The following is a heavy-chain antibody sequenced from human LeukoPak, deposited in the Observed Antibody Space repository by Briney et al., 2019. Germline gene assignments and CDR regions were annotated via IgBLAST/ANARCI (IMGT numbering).Heavy chain of an antibody. D-gene: IGHD6-19*01. CDR1: GFTFGSYA. V-gene: IGHV3-30-3*01. Sequence: GRSLRLSCVASGFTFGSYAMHWVRQAPGKRLEWVALISYDGSNKDYAVSVKGRFTISRDNSKNTLYLQMNSLRGEDTVVYYCARDLRDSGWNLDNWGQGTQVTVSS. CDR3: ARDLRDSGWNLDN. CDR2: ISYDGSNK. J-gene: IGHJ4*02.